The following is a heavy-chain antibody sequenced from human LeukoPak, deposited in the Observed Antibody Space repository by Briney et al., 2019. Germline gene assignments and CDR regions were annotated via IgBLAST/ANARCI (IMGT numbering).Heavy chain of an antibody. J-gene: IGHJ3*02. V-gene: IGHV3-30-3*01. CDR3: ARPYDAFDI. CDR1: GFTFSSYA. Sequence: GGSLRLSCAASGFTFSSYAMHWVRQAPGKGLEWVAVISYDGSNKYYADSVKGRFTISRDNSKNTLYLQMNSLRAEDTAVYYCARPYDAFDIWGQGTMVTVSS. CDR2: ISYDGSNK.